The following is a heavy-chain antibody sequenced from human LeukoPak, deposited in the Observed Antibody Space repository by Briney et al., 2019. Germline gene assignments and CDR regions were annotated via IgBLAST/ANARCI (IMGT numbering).Heavy chain of an antibody. CDR2: IKQDGSEK. CDR3: ARDSIAANFDY. J-gene: IGHJ4*02. D-gene: IGHD6-13*01. CDR1: GFTFSSYW. Sequence: QPGGSLRLSCAASGFTFSSYWMSWVRQAPGKGLEWVANIKQDGSEKYYVDSVKGRFTISRDNAKNSLYLQMNSLRAEGTAVYYCARDSIAANFDYWGQGTLVTVSS. V-gene: IGHV3-7*03.